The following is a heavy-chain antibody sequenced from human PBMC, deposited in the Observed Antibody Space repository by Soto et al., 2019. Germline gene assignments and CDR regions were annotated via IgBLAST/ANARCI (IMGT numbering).Heavy chain of an antibody. CDR1: GFTFSSYG. Sequence: QVQLVESGGGVVQPGRSLRLSCAASGFTFSSYGMHWVRQAPGKGLEWVAVISYDGSNKYYADSVKGRFTLSRDNSKNTLNLQSNIRRAEDEAVYYCEKDLRITMVRGVVLRPNWFDPLGQGTMDNVSS. J-gene: IGHJ5*02. CDR3: EKDLRITMVRGVVLRPNWFDP. CDR2: ISYDGSNK. V-gene: IGHV3-30*18. D-gene: IGHD3-10*01.